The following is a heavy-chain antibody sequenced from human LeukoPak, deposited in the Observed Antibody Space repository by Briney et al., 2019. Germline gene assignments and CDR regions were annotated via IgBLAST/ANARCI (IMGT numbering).Heavy chain of an antibody. CDR1: GGSISSGDYY. CDR2: IYYSGST. J-gene: IGHJ6*02. Sequence: SQTLSLTCTVSGGSISSGDYYWSWIRQPPGKGLEWIGYIYYSGSTYYNPSLKSRVTISVDTSKNQFPLKLSSVTAADTAVYYCARVGYDILTGSPYYYYGMDVWGQGTTVTVSS. CDR3: ARVGYDILTGSPYYYYGMDV. D-gene: IGHD3-9*01. V-gene: IGHV4-30-4*01.